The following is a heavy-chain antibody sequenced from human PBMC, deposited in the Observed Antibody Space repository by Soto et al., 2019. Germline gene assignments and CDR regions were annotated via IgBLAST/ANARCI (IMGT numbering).Heavy chain of an antibody. J-gene: IGHJ4*02. D-gene: IGHD1-1*01. CDR1: GGSISSGGTGSY. Sequence: QVQLQESGPGLVKPSQTLSLTCTVSGGSISSGGTGSYWTWIRQLPGKGLEWIGYIYYTGNTYYNPSLQSRPTISLDTSENQFSLKLTSVTAADTAVYFCASGHDAYKVRYWGQGTLVTVSS. CDR3: ASGHDAYKVRY. CDR2: IYYTGNT. V-gene: IGHV4-31*03.